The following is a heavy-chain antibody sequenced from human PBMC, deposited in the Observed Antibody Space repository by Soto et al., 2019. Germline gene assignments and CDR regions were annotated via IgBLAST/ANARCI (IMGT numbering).Heavy chain of an antibody. Sequence: QLQLQESGPGLVKPSETLSLTCTVSGGSISSSSYYWGWIRQPPGKGLEWIGSIYYSGSTYYNPSLKSRVTISVDTSKNQFSLKLSSVTAADTAAYYCARHLDGAYYFDYWGQGTLVTVSS. CDR2: IYYSGST. CDR1: GGSISSSSYY. CDR3: ARHLDGAYYFDY. D-gene: IGHD1-1*01. J-gene: IGHJ4*02. V-gene: IGHV4-39*01.